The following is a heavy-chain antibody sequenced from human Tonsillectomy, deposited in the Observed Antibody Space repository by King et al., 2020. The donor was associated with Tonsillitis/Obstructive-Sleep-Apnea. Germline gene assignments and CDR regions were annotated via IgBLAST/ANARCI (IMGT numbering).Heavy chain of an antibody. Sequence: QLVQSGGGLVQPGGSLRLSCAASGFTFSDHYMDWVRQAPGKGLEWVGRSRNKANDYTTKYAASVEGRFTISRDDSKNSLFLQMNSLKIEDAAVYYCASGGEGTNPLGSTNYFYGMDVWGQGTTVTVSS. CDR1: GFTFSDHY. V-gene: IGHV3-72*01. J-gene: IGHJ6*02. D-gene: IGHD1-26*01. CDR2: SRNKANDYTT. CDR3: ASGGEGTNPLGSTNYFYGMDV.